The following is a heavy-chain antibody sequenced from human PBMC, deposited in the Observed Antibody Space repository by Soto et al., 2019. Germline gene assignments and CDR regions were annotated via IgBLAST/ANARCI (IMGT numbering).Heavy chain of an antibody. CDR2: ISYDRSNK. CDR1: GLTFSTYA. Sequence: LRLSCTASGLTFSTYAMHWVRQAPGKGLEWVAVISYDRSNKYYADSVKGRFTVSRDNSNSTLDLQMNSLRVEDTAVYYCARDSWGMDVWGQGTTVTVSS. CDR3: ARDSWGMDV. J-gene: IGHJ6*02. V-gene: IGHV3-30-3*01.